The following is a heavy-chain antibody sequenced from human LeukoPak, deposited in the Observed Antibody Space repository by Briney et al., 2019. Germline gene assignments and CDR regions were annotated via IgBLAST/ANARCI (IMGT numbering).Heavy chain of an antibody. CDR3: ARVGNLYYYGSGSYSGFDY. Sequence: PSETLSLTRAVYGGSFSGYYWSWIRQPPGKGLEWIGEINHSGSTNYNPSLKSRVTISVDTSKNQFSLKLSSVTAADTAVYYCARVGNLYYYGSGSYSGFDYWGQGTLVTVSS. V-gene: IGHV4-34*01. D-gene: IGHD3-10*01. J-gene: IGHJ4*02. CDR2: INHSGST. CDR1: GGSFSGYY.